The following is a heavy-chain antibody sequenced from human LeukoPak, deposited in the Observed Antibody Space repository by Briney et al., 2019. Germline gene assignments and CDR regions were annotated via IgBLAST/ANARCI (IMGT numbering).Heavy chain of an antibody. V-gene: IGHV3-48*01. J-gene: IGHJ4*02. D-gene: IGHD2-2*01. CDR2: ISSSSTI. Sequence: GGSLRLSCAASGFTFSSYSMNWVRQAPGKGLEWVSYISSSSTIYYADSVKGRFTISRDKAKNSLYLQMNSLRAGDTAVYYCAREYCSSTSCLYDYWGQGTLVTVSS. CDR3: AREYCSSTSCLYDY. CDR1: GFTFSSYS.